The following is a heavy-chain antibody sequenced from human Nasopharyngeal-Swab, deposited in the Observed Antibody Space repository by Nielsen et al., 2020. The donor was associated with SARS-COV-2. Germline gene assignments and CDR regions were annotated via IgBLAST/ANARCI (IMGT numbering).Heavy chain of an antibody. V-gene: IGHV3-23*03. Sequence: ETLSLTCAASGFTFSSYSMSWVRQAPGKGLEWVSVIYSGGSSTYYADSVKGRFTISRDNSKNTLYLQMNSLRAEDTAVYYCAKEGYSGSYPAYYFDYWGQGTLVTVSS. CDR1: GFTFSSYS. J-gene: IGHJ4*02. D-gene: IGHD1-26*01. CDR2: IYSGGSST. CDR3: AKEGYSGSYPAYYFDY.